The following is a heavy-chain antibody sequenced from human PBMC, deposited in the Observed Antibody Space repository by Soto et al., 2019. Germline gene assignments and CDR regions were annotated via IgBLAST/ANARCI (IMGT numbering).Heavy chain of an antibody. CDR1: GDTFTSYA. J-gene: IGHJ4*02. D-gene: IGHD6-19*01. Sequence: ASVKVSCTASGDTFTSYAMHWVRQAPGQRLEWMGWINAGNGNTKYSQKFQGRVTITRDTSASTAYMELSSLRSEDTAVYYCASNGYSSGWYVDYWGQGTLVTVSS. CDR3: ASNGYSSGWYVDY. V-gene: IGHV1-3*01. CDR2: INAGNGNT.